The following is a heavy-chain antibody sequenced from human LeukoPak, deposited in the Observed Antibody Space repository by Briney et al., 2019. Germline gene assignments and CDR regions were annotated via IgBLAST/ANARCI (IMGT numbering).Heavy chain of an antibody. CDR2: MNPNSGNT. D-gene: IGHD5-18*01. CDR3: ARARGPGYSYGYWDYYYYYMDV. CDR1: GYTFTSYD. J-gene: IGHJ6*03. Sequence: ASVKVSCKASGYTFTSYDINWVRQATGQGLEWMGWMNPNSGNTGYAQKSQGRVTMTRNTSISTAYMELSSLRSEDTAVYYCARARGPGYSYGYWDYYYYYMDVWGKGTTVTVSS. V-gene: IGHV1-8*01.